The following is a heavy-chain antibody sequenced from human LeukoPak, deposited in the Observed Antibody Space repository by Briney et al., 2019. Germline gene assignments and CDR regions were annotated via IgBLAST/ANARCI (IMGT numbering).Heavy chain of an antibody. J-gene: IGHJ4*02. V-gene: IGHV3-21*01. CDR1: GFTFSSYS. CDR2: ISSSSSYI. Sequence: PGGSLRLSCAASGFTFSSYSMNWVRQAPGKGLEWVSSISSSSSYIYYADSVKGRFTISRDNSKNTLYLQMNSLRAEDTAVYYCAKLVGDSSGYLFDYWGQGTLVTVSS. CDR3: AKLVGDSSGYLFDY. D-gene: IGHD3-22*01.